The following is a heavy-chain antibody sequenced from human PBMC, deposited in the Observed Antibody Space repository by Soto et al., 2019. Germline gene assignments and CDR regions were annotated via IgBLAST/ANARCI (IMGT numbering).Heavy chain of an antibody. J-gene: IGHJ6*02. D-gene: IGHD2-2*01. CDR2: IIPIPGTA. CDR1: GGTFGSYA. Sequence: QVQLVQSGAEVKKPGSSVKVSCKASGGTFGSYAISWVRQAPGQGLEWMGGIIPIPGTANYAKKFQGRVTIPAYESTSTAYMELSSLRSEDTAVYYCAKSQGSSTSLEIYYYYYYGMDVWGQGTTVTVSS. CDR3: AKSQGSSTSLEIYYYYYYGMDV. V-gene: IGHV1-69*01.